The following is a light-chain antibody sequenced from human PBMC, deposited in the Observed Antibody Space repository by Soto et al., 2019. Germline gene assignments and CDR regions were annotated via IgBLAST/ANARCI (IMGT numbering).Light chain of an antibody. V-gene: IGLV1-40*01. J-gene: IGLJ2*01. CDR1: SSNIGAGYD. CDR3: QSYDSSLSGSGV. CDR2: GNN. Sequence: QSVLTQPPSVSGAPGQRVTISRAGSSSNIGAGYDVHWYQQLPGTAPKLLIYGNNNRPSGVPDRFSGSKSGTSASLAITGLQAEDEAEYYCQSYDSSLSGSGVFGGGTKLTVL.